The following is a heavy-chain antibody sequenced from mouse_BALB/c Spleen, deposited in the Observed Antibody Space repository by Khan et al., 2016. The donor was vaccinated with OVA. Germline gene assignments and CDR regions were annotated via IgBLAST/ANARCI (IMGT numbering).Heavy chain of an antibody. J-gene: IGHJ3*01. V-gene: IGHV2-2*02. CDR3: ARRGYEYGRGALFAY. Sequence: VELVESGPGLVQPSQSLSITCTVSGFSLDKYSVHWIRQSPGKGLEWLGVIWSAGSTDYNAAFISRLTITKDNSRSQVFFKVNSLQPNDTAIYYCARRGYEYGRGALFAYWGQGTLVTVSA. CDR1: GFSLDKYS. D-gene: IGHD2-4*01. CDR2: IWSAGST.